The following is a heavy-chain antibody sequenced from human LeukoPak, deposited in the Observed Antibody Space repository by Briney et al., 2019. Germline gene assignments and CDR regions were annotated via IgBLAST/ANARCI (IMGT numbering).Heavy chain of an antibody. D-gene: IGHD6-19*01. CDR1: GFTFSCYS. V-gene: IGHV3-48*04. CDR3: ARIRWLGLDY. CDR2: ISSSSSTI. Sequence: PGGSLRLSCAASGFTFSCYSMNWVRQAPGKGLEWVSYISSSSSTIYYADSVKGRFTISRDNAKNSLYLQMNSLRAEDTAVHYCARIRWLGLDYWGQGTLVTVSS. J-gene: IGHJ4*02.